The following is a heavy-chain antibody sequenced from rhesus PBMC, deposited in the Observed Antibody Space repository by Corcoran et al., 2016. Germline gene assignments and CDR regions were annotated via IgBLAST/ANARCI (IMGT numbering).Heavy chain of an antibody. V-gene: IGHV4-173*01. J-gene: IGHJ4*01. D-gene: IGHD6-25*01. CDR3: AREPYSGSWFDY. CDR2: IAGGVGRT. Sequence: QLQLQESGPGLVKPSETLSLTCAVSGGSISSNYWSWIRQPPGKGREWIGRIAGGVGRTHSNPSLKTLGTMSTDPSKNQVARKVSSVTAADTAVYYCAREPYSGSWFDYWGQGVLVTVSS. CDR1: GGSISSNY.